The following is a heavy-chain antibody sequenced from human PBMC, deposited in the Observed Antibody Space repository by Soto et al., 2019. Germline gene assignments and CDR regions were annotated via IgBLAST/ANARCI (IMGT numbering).Heavy chain of an antibody. D-gene: IGHD4-17*01. Sequence: EVRLVQSGGGLVQPGGSLRLSCAASLFIVSDNYMSWVRQAPGKGLEWVSLIYSGGGTDYAESVKGRFTISRDNSKNTLYLQMNSLKAEDTVIYYCATRMTTAPYWGQGTVVTVSS. CDR2: IYSGGGT. CDR1: LFIVSDNY. CDR3: ATRMTTAPY. J-gene: IGHJ4*02. V-gene: IGHV3-66*01.